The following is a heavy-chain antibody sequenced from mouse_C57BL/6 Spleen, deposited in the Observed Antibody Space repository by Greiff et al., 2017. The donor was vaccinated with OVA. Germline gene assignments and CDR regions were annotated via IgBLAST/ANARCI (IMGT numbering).Heavy chain of an antibody. Sequence: EVQLVESGGGLVKPGGSLKLSCAASGFTFSSYAMSWVRQTPEKRLEWVATISDGGSYTYYPDNVKGRFTISRDNAKNNLYLQMSHLKSEDTAMYYCARDLDSSGSWFAYWGQGTLVTVSA. J-gene: IGHJ3*01. CDR2: ISDGGSYT. D-gene: IGHD3-2*02. V-gene: IGHV5-4*01. CDR3: ARDLDSSGSWFAY. CDR1: GFTFSSYA.